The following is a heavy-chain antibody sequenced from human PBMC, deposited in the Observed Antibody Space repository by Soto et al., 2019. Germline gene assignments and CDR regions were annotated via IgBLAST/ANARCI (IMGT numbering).Heavy chain of an antibody. V-gene: IGHV3-33*01. J-gene: IGHJ6*02. D-gene: IGHD3-22*01. CDR3: AREWYYYDSSGYYPKPFYYGMDV. Sequence: GGSLRLSCAASGFTFSSYGMHWVRQAPGKGLEWVAVIWYDGSNKYYADSVKGRFTISRDNSKNMLYLQMNSLRAEDTAVYYCAREWYYYDSSGYYPKPFYYGMDVWGQGTTVTVSS. CDR2: IWYDGSNK. CDR1: GFTFSSYG.